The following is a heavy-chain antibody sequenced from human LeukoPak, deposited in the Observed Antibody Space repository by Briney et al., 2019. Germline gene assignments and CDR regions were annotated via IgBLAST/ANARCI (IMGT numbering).Heavy chain of an antibody. CDR2: IYHSGST. D-gene: IGHD3-3*01. Sequence: SETLSLTCAVSGGSISSGGYSWSWIRQPPGTGLEWIGYIYHSGSTYYNPSLKSQVTISVDRSKNQFSLKLSSVTAADTAVYYCARGVDFWSGYLEWFDPWGQGTLVTVSS. V-gene: IGHV4-30-2*01. CDR3: ARGVDFWSGYLEWFDP. CDR1: GGSISSGGYS. J-gene: IGHJ5*02.